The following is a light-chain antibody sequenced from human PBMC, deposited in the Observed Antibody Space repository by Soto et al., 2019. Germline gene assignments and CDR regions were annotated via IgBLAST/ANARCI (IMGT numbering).Light chain of an antibody. Sequence: RVTTQSPATLSLSPGERATLSCRASQSVSTNVAWYQQKPGQAPRLLIYGASTRATDIPARFSGSGSGTDFTLTISSLQSEDFAVYYCQQYNNWPPWTFGQGTKVEVK. J-gene: IGKJ1*01. CDR2: GAS. CDR3: QQYNNWPPWT. CDR1: QSVSTN. V-gene: IGKV3-15*01.